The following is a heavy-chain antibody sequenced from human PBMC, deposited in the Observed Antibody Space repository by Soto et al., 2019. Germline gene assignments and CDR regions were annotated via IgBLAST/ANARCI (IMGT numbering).Heavy chain of an antibody. CDR3: ARDGLRAVARVGGMDV. CDR2: IYYSGST. Sequence: QVQLQESGPGLVKPSQTLSLTCTVSGGSISSGGYYWSWIRQHPGKGLEWIGYIYYSGSTYYNPSLKSRGTISVDTSKNQFSLKLSSVTAADTAVYYCARDGLRAVARVGGMDVWGQGTTVTVSS. V-gene: IGHV4-31*03. J-gene: IGHJ6*02. CDR1: GGSISSGGYY. D-gene: IGHD6-19*01.